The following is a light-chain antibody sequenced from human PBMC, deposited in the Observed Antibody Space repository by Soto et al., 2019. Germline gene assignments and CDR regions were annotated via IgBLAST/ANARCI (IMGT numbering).Light chain of an antibody. CDR3: QQYSRSPWT. CDR2: GAS. CDR1: QSVASNY. Sequence: EIVLTQSPGTLSLSPGERATLSCRASQSVASNYLAWYQQKPGQAPRLLIYGASNRATGLPDRFSGSGSGTDFTITISRLEAEDFAVYNCQQYSRSPWTFGQGTKVEIK. J-gene: IGKJ1*01. V-gene: IGKV3-20*01.